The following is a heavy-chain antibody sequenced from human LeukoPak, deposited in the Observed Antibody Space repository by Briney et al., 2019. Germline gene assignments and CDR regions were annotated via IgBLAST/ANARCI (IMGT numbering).Heavy chain of an antibody. J-gene: IGHJ5*02. D-gene: IGHD4-11*01. V-gene: IGHV4-59*10. Sequence: PSETLSLTCAVYGGSFSGYYWSWIRQPAGKGLEWIGRIYTSGSTNYNPSLKSRVTMSVDTSKNQFSLKLSSVTAADTAVYYCASSPTVTNNWFDPWGQGTLVTVSS. CDR1: GGSFSGYY. CDR2: IYTSGST. CDR3: ASSPTVTNNWFDP.